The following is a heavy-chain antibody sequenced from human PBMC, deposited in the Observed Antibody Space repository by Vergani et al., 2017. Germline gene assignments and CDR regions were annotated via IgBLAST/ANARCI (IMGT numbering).Heavy chain of an antibody. CDR2: IDHTGRP. D-gene: IGHD4-11*01. V-gene: IGHV4-34*01. CDR1: GGSFTSYH. CDR3: ARVNTETNGHLYYYYYMDV. J-gene: IGHJ6*03. Sequence: QVQLQQWGGGLLKPSETLSLTCVVNGGSFTSYHWTWIRQSPGEGLEWVGDIDHTGRPDYNPSLKRRLTMSVDKSRNQFSLTLHSVTATDTAIYFCARVNTETNGHLYYYYYMDVWGQGTAVTVS.